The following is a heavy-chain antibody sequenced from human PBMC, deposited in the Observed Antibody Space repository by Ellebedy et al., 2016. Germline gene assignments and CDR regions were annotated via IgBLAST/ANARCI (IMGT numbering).Heavy chain of an antibody. CDR3: ARAISSSWYHYYYYYGMDV. CDR1: GGSISSSNW. J-gene: IGHJ6*02. D-gene: IGHD6-13*01. CDR2: IYHSGST. V-gene: IGHV4-4*02. Sequence: SETLSLXXAVSGGSISSSNWWSWVRQPPGKGLEWIGEIYHSGSTNYNPSLKSRVTISVDTSKNQFSLKLSSVTAADTAVYYCARAISSSWYHYYYYYGMDVWGQGTTVTVSS.